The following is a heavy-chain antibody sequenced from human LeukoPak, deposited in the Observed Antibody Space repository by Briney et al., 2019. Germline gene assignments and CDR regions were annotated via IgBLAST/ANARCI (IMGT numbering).Heavy chain of an antibody. D-gene: IGHD2-2*02. CDR3: ARDLRYCSSTSRYIHAFDI. Sequence: GASVKVSCKASGYAFTSYYIHWVRQAPGQGLEWVGIISPSGGNTGYAQKFQGRVTMTRDTSTSTVYMELSSLRSDDTAVYYCARDLRYCSSTSRYIHAFDIWGQGTMVTVSS. J-gene: IGHJ3*02. V-gene: IGHV1-46*01. CDR2: ISPSGGNT. CDR1: GYAFTSYY.